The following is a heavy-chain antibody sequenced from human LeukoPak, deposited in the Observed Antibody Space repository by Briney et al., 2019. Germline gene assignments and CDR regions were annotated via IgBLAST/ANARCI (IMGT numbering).Heavy chain of an antibody. V-gene: IGHV1-8*01. D-gene: IGHD4-23*01. CDR1: GYALTNYD. CDR3: ARDYGGNSGWFDP. J-gene: IGHJ5*02. Sequence: ASVKVSCKASGYALTNYDINWVRQATGQGLEWMGWMKPKSGETGYAEKFQGRATMTRDTSINTAYMELSSLTSEDTAVYYCARDYGGNSGWFDPWGQGTLVTVSS. CDR2: MKPKSGET.